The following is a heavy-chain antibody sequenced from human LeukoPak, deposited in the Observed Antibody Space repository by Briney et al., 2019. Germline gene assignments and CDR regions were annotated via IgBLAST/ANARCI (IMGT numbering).Heavy chain of an antibody. J-gene: IGHJ5*02. V-gene: IGHV1-69*04. CDR3: ARERPPMVRGVIRSSWFDP. Sequence: GASVKVSCKASGGTFSSYAISWVRQAPGQGLEWMGRIIPILGIANYAQKFQGRVTITADKSTSTAYMELSSLRSEDTAVYYCARERPPMVRGVIRSSWFDPWGQGTLVTVSS. CDR2: IIPILGIA. D-gene: IGHD3-10*01. CDR1: GGTFSSYA.